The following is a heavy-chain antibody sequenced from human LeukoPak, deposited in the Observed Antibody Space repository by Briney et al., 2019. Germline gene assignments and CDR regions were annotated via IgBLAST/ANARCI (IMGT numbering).Heavy chain of an antibody. Sequence: KPSETLSLTCTVSGGSISSSSYYWGWIRQPPGKGLEWIGSIYYSGSTYYNPSLKSRVTISVDTSKNQFSLKLSSVTAADTAVYYCAREPTHGDYDRSAFDIWGQGTMVTVSS. CDR2: IYYSGST. CDR3: AREPTHGDYDRSAFDI. CDR1: GGSISSSSYY. D-gene: IGHD4-17*01. V-gene: IGHV4-39*07. J-gene: IGHJ3*02.